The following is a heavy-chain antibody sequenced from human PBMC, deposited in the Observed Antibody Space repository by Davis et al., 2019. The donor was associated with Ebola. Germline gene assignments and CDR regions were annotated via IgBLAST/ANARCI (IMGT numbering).Heavy chain of an antibody. D-gene: IGHD2-15*01. CDR3: ARDPYCSGGSCYSRAPY. CDR2: IWYDGSNK. V-gene: IGHV3-33*01. J-gene: IGHJ4*02. CDR1: GFTFSSYG. Sequence: GESLKISCAASGFTFSSYGMHWVRQAPGKGLEWVAVIWYDGSNKYYADSVKGRFTISRDNSKNTLYLQMNSLRAEDTAVYYCARDPYCSGGSCYSRAPYWGQGTLVTVSS.